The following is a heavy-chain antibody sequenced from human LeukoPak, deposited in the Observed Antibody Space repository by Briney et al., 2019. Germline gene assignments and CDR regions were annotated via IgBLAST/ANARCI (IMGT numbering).Heavy chain of an antibody. CDR1: GGSISSGSYY. J-gene: IGHJ4*02. V-gene: IGHV4-61*02. CDR3: ARDRGLIDY. D-gene: IGHD3-10*01. Sequence: PSETLSPTCTVSGGSISSGSYYWSWIRQPAGKGLEWIGRIYTSGSTNYNPSLKSRVTISVDTSKNQFSLKLSSVTAADTAVYYCARDRGLIDYWGQGTLVTVSS. CDR2: IYTSGST.